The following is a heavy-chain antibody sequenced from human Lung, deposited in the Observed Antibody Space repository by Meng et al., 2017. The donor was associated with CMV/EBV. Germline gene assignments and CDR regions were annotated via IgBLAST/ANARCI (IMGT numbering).Heavy chain of an antibody. D-gene: IGHD7-27*01. CDR2: ISSSSTFK. CDR1: GFTFSSYA. Sequence: SXAASGFTFSSYAMNWVRQAPGKGLEWVSSISSSSTFKHYADSMKGRFTISRDNTKNSLYLQMSGLRAEDTALYYCARDLLGTGDYFDSWGQGTLVTVSS. CDR3: ARDLLGTGDYFDS. V-gene: IGHV3-21*01. J-gene: IGHJ4*02.